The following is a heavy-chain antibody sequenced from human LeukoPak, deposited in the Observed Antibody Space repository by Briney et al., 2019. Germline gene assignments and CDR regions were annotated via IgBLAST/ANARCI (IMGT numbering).Heavy chain of an antibody. CDR1: GGTFSSYA. J-gene: IGHJ4*02. Sequence: GSSVKVSCKASGGTFSSYAISWVRQAPGQGLGWMGRIIPILGIANYAQKFRGRVTITADKSTSTAYMELSSLRSEDTAVYYCARTVPGDYFDYWGQGTLVTVSS. CDR3: ARTVPGDYFDY. D-gene: IGHD2-2*01. V-gene: IGHV1-69*04. CDR2: IIPILGIA.